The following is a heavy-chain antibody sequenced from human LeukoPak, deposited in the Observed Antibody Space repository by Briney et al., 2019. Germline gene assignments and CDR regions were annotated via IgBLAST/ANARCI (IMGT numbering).Heavy chain of an antibody. CDR3: ARLSGDYDFAFDI. J-gene: IGHJ3*02. D-gene: IGHD4-17*01. CDR2: INPNSGGT. CDR1: GYTFTGYY. V-gene: IGHV1-2*02. Sequence: ASVKVSCKASGYTFTGYYMHWVRQAPGQGLEWMGWINPNSGGTNYAQKFQGRVTMTRDTSISTAYMELSRLRSDDTAVYYCARLSGDYDFAFDIWGQGTMVTVSS.